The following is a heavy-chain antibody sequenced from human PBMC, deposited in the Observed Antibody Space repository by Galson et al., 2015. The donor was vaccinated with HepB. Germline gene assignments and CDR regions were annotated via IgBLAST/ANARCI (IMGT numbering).Heavy chain of an antibody. D-gene: IGHD3-22*01. CDR1: GYTFTSYA. CDR2: INTDTGNP. Sequence: SVKVSCKASGYTFTSYAVNWVRQAPGQGLEWVGWINTDTGNPTYAQGFTGRFVFSLDTSVSTAYLQISSLKAEDTAVYYCARGRGYYDLWGQGTLVTVSS. J-gene: IGHJ4*02. CDR3: ARGRGYYDL. V-gene: IGHV7-4-1*02.